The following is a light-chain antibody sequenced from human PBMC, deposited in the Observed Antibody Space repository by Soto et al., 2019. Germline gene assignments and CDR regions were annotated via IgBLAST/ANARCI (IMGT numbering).Light chain of an antibody. CDR2: KAS. CDR3: QQYNTYST. Sequence: DIQMTQSPSTLSASAGDRVTITCRASQSISSWLAWYQQKPGRAPKLLIYKASTLESGVPSNFSGSGSGTEFTLTISSLQPDDFATYYCQQYNTYSTFGQGTRLEIK. V-gene: IGKV1-5*03. CDR1: QSISSW. J-gene: IGKJ5*01.